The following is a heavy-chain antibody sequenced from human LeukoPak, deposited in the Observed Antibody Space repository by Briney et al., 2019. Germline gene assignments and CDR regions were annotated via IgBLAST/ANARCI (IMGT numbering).Heavy chain of an antibody. CDR1: GYTFTGYY. Sequence: ASVKVSCKASGYTFTGYYMHWVRQAPGQGLEWMGWISAYNGNTNYAQKLQGRVTMTTDTSTSTAYMELRSLRSDDTAVYYCARASSIAVAAFDYWGQGTLVTVSS. D-gene: IGHD6-19*01. CDR3: ARASSIAVAAFDY. J-gene: IGHJ4*02. CDR2: ISAYNGNT. V-gene: IGHV1-18*04.